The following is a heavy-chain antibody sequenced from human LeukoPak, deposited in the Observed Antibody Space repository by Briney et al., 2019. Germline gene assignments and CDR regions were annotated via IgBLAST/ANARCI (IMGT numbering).Heavy chain of an antibody. CDR3: AKDQKTYYYDSSEGDNWFDP. CDR1: GFTFSSYA. J-gene: IGHJ5*02. D-gene: IGHD3-22*01. V-gene: IGHV3-23*01. Sequence: PGGSLRLSCGASGFTFSSYAMSWVRQAPGKGLEWVSAISGSGGSTYYADSVKGRFTISRDNSKNTLYLQMNSLRAEDTAVYYCAKDQKTYYYDSSEGDNWFDPWGQGTLVTVSS. CDR2: ISGSGGST.